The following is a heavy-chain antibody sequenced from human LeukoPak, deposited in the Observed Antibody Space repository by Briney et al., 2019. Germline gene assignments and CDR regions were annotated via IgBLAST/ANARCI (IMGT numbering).Heavy chain of an antibody. CDR3: ARITPENWFDP. Sequence: PSETLSLTCTVSGGSISSYYWSWIRQPPGKGLERIGYIYYSGSTNYNPSLKSRVTISVDTSKNQFSLKLSSVTAADTAVYYCARITPENWFDPWGQGTLVTVSS. CDR2: IYYSGST. CDR1: GGSISSYY. J-gene: IGHJ5*02. V-gene: IGHV4-59*01. D-gene: IGHD1-14*01.